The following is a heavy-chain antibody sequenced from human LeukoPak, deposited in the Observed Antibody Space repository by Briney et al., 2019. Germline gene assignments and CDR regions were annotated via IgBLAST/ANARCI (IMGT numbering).Heavy chain of an antibody. J-gene: IGHJ4*02. V-gene: IGHV4-61*02. D-gene: IGHD4-11*01. CDR3: AREDHYSRNFDY. CDR1: GGSISSGSYY. CDR2: IYTSGST. Sequence: SQTLSLXCTVSGGSISSGSYYWSWIRQPAGKGPEWIGRIYTSGSTNYNPSLKSRVTISVDTSKNQFSLKLSSVTAADTAVYYCAREDHYSRNFDYWGQGTLVTVSS.